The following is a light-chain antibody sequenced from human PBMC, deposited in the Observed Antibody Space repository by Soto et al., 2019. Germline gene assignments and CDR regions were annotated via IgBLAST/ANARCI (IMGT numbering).Light chain of an antibody. Sequence: DIQMTQSPYSLSASVGDIVTITCRASQSISSYLNWYQQKPGKAPKLLIYAASSLQSGVPSRFSGSVSGTDCPLTISSLQPEDFATYYCQQSYSTLFSCGPGTKVDIK. CDR1: QSISSY. V-gene: IGKV1-39*01. CDR2: AAS. CDR3: QQSYSTLFS. J-gene: IGKJ3*01.